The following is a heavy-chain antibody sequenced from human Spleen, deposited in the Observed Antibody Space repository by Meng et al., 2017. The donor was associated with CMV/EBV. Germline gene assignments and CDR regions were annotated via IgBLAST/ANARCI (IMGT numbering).Heavy chain of an antibody. D-gene: IGHD1-26*01. V-gene: IGHV3-30-3*01. CDR2: ISHDGSND. Sequence: SGFTFSSYAMHWVRQAPGEGLEWVAVISHDGSNDYYADSVKGRFTISRDNSKNPTLYLQMNSLKTEDTAVYYCARDLRGTYYGYFDYWGQGTLVTVSS. J-gene: IGHJ4*02. CDR1: GFTFSSYA. CDR3: ARDLRGTYYGYFDY.